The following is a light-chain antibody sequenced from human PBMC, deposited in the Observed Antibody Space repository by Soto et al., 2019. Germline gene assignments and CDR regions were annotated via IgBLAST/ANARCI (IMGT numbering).Light chain of an antibody. CDR3: QQSNNWPYT. CDR2: GAS. Sequence: EIVLTQSPGTLSVSPGERATLSCRASQSVSTNLAWFQQKPGQAPRLLIYGASTRATGIPARFSGSGSGTEFTLTINSLQSEDLAVYYCQQSNNWPYTFGQGTKLEVK. CDR1: QSVSTN. V-gene: IGKV3-15*01. J-gene: IGKJ2*01.